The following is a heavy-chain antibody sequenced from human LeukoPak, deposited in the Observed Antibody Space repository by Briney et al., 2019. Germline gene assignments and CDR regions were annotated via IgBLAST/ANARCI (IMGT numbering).Heavy chain of an antibody. V-gene: IGHV1-2*02. CDR3: ARDPGLIVVVPAALLYGMDV. J-gene: IGHJ6*02. D-gene: IGHD2-2*01. Sequence: GASVKVSCKASGYTFTGYYMHWVRQAPGQGLEWMGWINPNSGGTNYAQKFQGRVTMTRDTSISTAYMELSRLRSEDTAVYYCARDPGLIVVVPAALLYGMDVWGQGTTVTVSS. CDR1: GYTFTGYY. CDR2: INPNSGGT.